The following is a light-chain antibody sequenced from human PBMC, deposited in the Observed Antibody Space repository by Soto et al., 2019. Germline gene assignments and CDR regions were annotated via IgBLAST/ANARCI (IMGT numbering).Light chain of an antibody. V-gene: IGKV1-5*01. CDR1: RSISDW. J-gene: IGKJ1*01. CDR2: DAS. Sequence: DIQITQSPSTLSPSVGDRVTITCRASRSISDWLAWYQQKPGKAPELLIFDASTLKSGVPSRFSGSGSGTEFTLTITRLQPDDVATYYCLQYSSHSWTFGQGTKVEIK. CDR3: LQYSSHSWT.